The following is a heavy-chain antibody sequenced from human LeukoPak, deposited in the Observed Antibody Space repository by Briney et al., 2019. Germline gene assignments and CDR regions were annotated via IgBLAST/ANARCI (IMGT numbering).Heavy chain of an antibody. Sequence: ASVKVSCKASGGTFSSYAISWVRQAPGQGLEWMGIIKVSGGSTSYAQKFQGRVTVASDTSTGTVRMELRSLRSEDTAMYYCARDSGNYYPNFDFWGQGTLVTVSS. D-gene: IGHD1-26*01. V-gene: IGHV1-46*01. CDR1: GGTFSSYA. J-gene: IGHJ4*02. CDR2: IKVSGGST. CDR3: ARDSGNYYPNFDF.